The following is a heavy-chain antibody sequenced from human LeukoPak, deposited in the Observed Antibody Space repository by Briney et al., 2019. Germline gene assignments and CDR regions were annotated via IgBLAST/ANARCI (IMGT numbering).Heavy chain of an antibody. V-gene: IGHV3-21*01. CDR1: GFTFSHYY. J-gene: IGHJ4*02. CDR3: AREEDLDY. Sequence: GGSLRLSCAASGFTFSHYYMSWVRQAPGKGLEWVSSISSSSSYIYYADSVKGRFTISRDNAKNSLYLQMNSLRAEDTAVYYCAREEDLDYWGQGTLVTVSS. CDR2: ISSSSSYI.